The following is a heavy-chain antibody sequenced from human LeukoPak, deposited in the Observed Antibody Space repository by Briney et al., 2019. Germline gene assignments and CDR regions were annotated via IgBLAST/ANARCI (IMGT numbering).Heavy chain of an antibody. CDR3: ARETTVSNQGFQH. J-gene: IGHJ1*01. CDR1: GGSISSYY. V-gene: IGHV4-59*01. D-gene: IGHD4-17*01. Sequence: SSETLSLTCTVSGGSISSYYWSWIRQPPGKGLEWIGYIYYSGSTNYNPSLKSRVTISVDTSKNQFSLKLSSVTAAGTAVYYCARETTVSNQGFQHWGQGTLVTVSS. CDR2: IYYSGST.